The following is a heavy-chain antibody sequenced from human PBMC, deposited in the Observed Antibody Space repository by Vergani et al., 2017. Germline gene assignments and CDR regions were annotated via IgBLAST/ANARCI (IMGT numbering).Heavy chain of an antibody. CDR3: ARVGTWAFDI. CDR2: ISVSGTSI. J-gene: IGHJ3*02. CDR1: GFTFNAYY. Sequence: QEQLVESGGGLVKPGGSLRLSCEASGFTFNAYYMSWVRQAPGKGLECVSYISVSGTSIHYADSVKGRFTISRDNAKSSLSLQMHSLTAEDTAVYFCARVGTWAFDIWGQGTTVSVSS. D-gene: IGHD1-14*01. V-gene: IGHV3-11*01.